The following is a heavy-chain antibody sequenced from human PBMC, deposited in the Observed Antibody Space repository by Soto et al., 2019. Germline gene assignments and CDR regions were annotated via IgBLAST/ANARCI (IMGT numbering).Heavy chain of an antibody. J-gene: IGHJ3*02. Sequence: QVQLVQSGAEVKKPGASVKVSCKASGYTFTSYGISWVRQAPGQGLEWMGWISAYNGNTNYAQKLQGRVTMTTDTSTSTAYMELRSLRSDDTAVYYCVRDSNYYDSSGYYYFDAFDIWGQGTMVTVSS. D-gene: IGHD3-22*01. V-gene: IGHV1-18*01. CDR3: VRDSNYYDSSGYYYFDAFDI. CDR1: GYTFTSYG. CDR2: ISAYNGNT.